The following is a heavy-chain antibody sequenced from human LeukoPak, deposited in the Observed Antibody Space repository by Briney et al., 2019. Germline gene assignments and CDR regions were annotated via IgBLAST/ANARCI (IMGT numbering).Heavy chain of an antibody. V-gene: IGHV1-3*01. D-gene: IGHD3-10*01. CDR3: ARVGFYGSGSYYIGLYQTFDY. Sequence: GASVKVSCKASGYTFTSYAMHWVRQAPGQRLEWMGWINAGNGNTKYSQKFQGRVTITRDTSASTAYMELSSLRSEDTAVYYCARVGFYGSGSYYIGLYQTFDYWGQGTLVTVSS. CDR2: INAGNGNT. CDR1: GYTFTSYA. J-gene: IGHJ4*02.